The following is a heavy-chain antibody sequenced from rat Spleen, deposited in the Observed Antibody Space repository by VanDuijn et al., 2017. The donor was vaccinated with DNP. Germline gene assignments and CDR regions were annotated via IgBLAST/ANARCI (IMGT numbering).Heavy chain of an antibody. J-gene: IGHJ2*01. CDR2: IRYDGGST. V-gene: IGHV5-7*01. CDR1: GFTFSHYY. CDR3: ARMFYGYSDY. D-gene: IGHD1-9*01. Sequence: EVQLVESGGGLVQPGKSLKLSCAASGFTFSHYYMAWIRQAPTMGLEWVAYIRYDGGSTKYGDSVKGRFTISRDNAKNTLYLQMDSLRSDDTATYYCARMFYGYSDYWGQGVMVTVSS.